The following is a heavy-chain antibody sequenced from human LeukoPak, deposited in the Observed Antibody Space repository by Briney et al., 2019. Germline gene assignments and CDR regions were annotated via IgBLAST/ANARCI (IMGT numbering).Heavy chain of an antibody. D-gene: IGHD2-2*01. Sequence: GGSLRLSCAASGFTFSSYGMHWVRQAPGKGLEWVAFIRYDGSNKYYADSVKGRFTISRYNAKNSLFLQMNSLRAEDTAFYYCARRHCTSTSCFGFDYWGRGTLVTVSS. J-gene: IGHJ4*02. CDR3: ARRHCTSTSCFGFDY. V-gene: IGHV3-30*02. CDR2: IRYDGSNK. CDR1: GFTFSSYG.